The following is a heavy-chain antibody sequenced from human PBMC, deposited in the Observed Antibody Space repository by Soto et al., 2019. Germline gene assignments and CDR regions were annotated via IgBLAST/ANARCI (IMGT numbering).Heavy chain of an antibody. CDR2: ISSSSSYT. J-gene: IGHJ3*02. CDR1: GFTFSDYY. V-gene: IGHV3-11*06. D-gene: IGHD1-26*01. CDR3: ASPRLYRGSYGGDAFDI. Sequence: QVQLVESGGGLVKPGGSLRLSCAASGFTFSDYYMSWIRQAPGKGLEWVSYISSSSSYTNYADSVKGRFTISRDNAKNSLYLQMNSLRAEDTAVYYCASPRLYRGSYGGDAFDIWGQGTMVTVSS.